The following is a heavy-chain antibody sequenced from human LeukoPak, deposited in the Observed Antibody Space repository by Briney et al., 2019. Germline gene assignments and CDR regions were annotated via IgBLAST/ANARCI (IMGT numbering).Heavy chain of an antibody. CDR1: GFTFTKYT. Sequence: GGSLRVSSADSGFTFTKYTPSTVRQAPGEGLEWVATVSLSGSNTYYAASVKGRFTISRDNSRNTLYLQMNSLRADDTALFYCVKDLGNYFYYWGQGTLVTVSS. V-gene: IGHV3-23*01. J-gene: IGHJ4*02. CDR2: VSLSGSNT. CDR3: VKDLGNYFYY. D-gene: IGHD1-26*01.